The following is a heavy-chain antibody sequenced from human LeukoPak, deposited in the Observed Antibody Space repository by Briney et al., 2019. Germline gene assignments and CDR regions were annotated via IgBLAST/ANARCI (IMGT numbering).Heavy chain of an antibody. CDR2: INQDGSEK. V-gene: IGHV3-7*04. D-gene: IGHD3-3*01. CDR1: GFTFSRYW. CDR3: ARGTTIFGVIITDAXDI. Sequence: GGSLRLSCAASGFTFSRYWMSWVRQAPGKGLEWVANINQDGSEKYYVDSVKGRFTISRDNAKNSLYLQMNSLRAEDTAVYYCARGTTIFGVIITDAXDIXGQGXMVT. J-gene: IGHJ3*02.